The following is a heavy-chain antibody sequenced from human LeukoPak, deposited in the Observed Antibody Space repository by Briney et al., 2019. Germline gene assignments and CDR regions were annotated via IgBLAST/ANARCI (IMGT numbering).Heavy chain of an antibody. V-gene: IGHV1-69*05. CDR2: IIPIFGTA. CDR3: AGGGHYDSSGYHLSEYFQH. D-gene: IGHD3-22*01. J-gene: IGHJ1*01. Sequence: ASVKVSCKASGGTFSSYAISWVRQAPGQGLEWMGGIIPIFGTANYEQKFQGRVTITTDESTSTAYMELSSLRSEDTAVYYCAGGGHYDSSGYHLSEYFQHWGQGTLVTVSS. CDR1: GGTFSSYA.